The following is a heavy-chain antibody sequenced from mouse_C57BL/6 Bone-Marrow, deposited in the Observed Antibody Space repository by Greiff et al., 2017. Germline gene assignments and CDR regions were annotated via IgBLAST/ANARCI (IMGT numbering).Heavy chain of an antibody. J-gene: IGHJ1*03. D-gene: IGHD1-1*01. V-gene: IGHV1-50*01. CDR3: ASLYYGSSHWYFDV. CDR1: GYTFTSYW. Sequence: VQLQQPGAELVKPGASVKLSCKASGYTFTSYWMPWVKQRPGQGLEWIGEIDPSDSSTNYNQQFKGKATLTVDTSSSTAYMQLSSLTSVDSAVYYCASLYYGSSHWYFDVWGTGTTVTVSS. CDR2: IDPSDSST.